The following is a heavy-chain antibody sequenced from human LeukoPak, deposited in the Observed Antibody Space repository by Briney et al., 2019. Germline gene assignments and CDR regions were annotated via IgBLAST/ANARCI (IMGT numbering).Heavy chain of an antibody. D-gene: IGHD6-13*01. CDR3: ARASTASSSWLFWFDP. Sequence: PGGSLRLSCAASGFTFSSFAMHWVRQAPGKGLEWVAVISYDGSNKYYADSVKGRFTISRDNSKNTLYLQMNSLRAEDTAVYYCARASTASSSWLFWFDPWGQGTLVTVSS. V-gene: IGHV3-30-3*01. J-gene: IGHJ5*02. CDR1: GFTFSSFA. CDR2: ISYDGSNK.